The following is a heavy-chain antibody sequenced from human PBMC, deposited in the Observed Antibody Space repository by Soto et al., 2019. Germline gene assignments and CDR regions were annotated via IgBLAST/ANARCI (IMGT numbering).Heavy chain of an antibody. CDR1: GGSISSYY. D-gene: IGHD1-1*01. CDR2: IYYSGST. V-gene: IGHV4-59*01. J-gene: IGHJ3*02. CDR3: ARVAPELIPDAFDI. Sequence: QVQLQESGPGLVKPSETLSLTCTVSGGSISSYYWSWIRQPPGKGLEWIGYIYYSGSTNYNPSLKSRVTISVDTSKNQFSLMLSSVTAADTAVYYCARVAPELIPDAFDIWGQGTMVTVSS.